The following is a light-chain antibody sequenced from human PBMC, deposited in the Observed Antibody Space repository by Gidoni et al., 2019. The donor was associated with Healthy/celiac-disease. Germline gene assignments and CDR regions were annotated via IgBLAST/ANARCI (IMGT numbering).Light chain of an antibody. CDR1: QSVSSY. CDR3: QQRSNWGFT. J-gene: IGKJ3*01. CDR2: DAS. V-gene: IGKV3-11*01. Sequence: EIVLPQSPATLSLSPGERATLSCRASQSVSSYLAWYQQKPGQAPRLLIYDASNRATGIPARFSGSGSGTDFTLTISSLEPEDFAVYYCQQRSNWGFTFGPXTKVDIK.